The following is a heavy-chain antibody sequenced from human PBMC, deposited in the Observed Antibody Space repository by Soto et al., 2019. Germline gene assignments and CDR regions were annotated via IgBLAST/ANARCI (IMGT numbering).Heavy chain of an antibody. CDR2: IYTSGST. J-gene: IGHJ5*02. Sequence: PSETLSLTRTVSGGSISSYYWSWIRQPAGKGLEWIGRIYTSGSTNYNPSLKSRVTMSVDTSKNQFSLKLSSVTAADTAVYYCARDGSSSFGNWFDPWGQGTLVTVSS. CDR1: GGSISSYY. V-gene: IGHV4-4*07. D-gene: IGHD6-13*01. CDR3: ARDGSSSFGNWFDP.